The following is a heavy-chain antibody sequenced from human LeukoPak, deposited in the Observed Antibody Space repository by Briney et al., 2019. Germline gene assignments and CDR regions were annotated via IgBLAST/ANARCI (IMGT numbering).Heavy chain of an antibody. CDR2: IKQDGSEK. D-gene: IGHD6-19*01. CDR3: ARESAEGIAVAGLDY. CDR1: GFTFSSYW. Sequence: GGSLRLSCAASGFTFSSYWMSWVRQAPGKGLEWVANIKQDGSEKYYVDSVKGRFTISRDNAKNSLYLQMNSLRAEDTAVYYCARESAEGIAVAGLDYWGQGTLVTVSP. V-gene: IGHV3-7*01. J-gene: IGHJ4*02.